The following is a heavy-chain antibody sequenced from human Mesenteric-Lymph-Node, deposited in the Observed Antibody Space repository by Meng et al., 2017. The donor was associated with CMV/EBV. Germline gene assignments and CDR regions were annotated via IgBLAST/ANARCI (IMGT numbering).Heavy chain of an antibody. D-gene: IGHD2-15*01. V-gene: IGHV4-34*01. J-gene: IGHJ4*02. CDR2: ISHSGIT. CDR1: GESFSGYY. Sequence: SETLSLTCSVYGESFSGYYWNWIRQSPGTGLEWLGEISHSGITNYNPSLKSRVTISVDTSKNQLSLNLSSVTVADTAVYYCARAPITTATFFDSWGQGALVTVSS. CDR3: ARAPITTATFFDS.